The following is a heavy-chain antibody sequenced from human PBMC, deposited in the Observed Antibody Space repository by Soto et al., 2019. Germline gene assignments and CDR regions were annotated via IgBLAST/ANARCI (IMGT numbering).Heavy chain of an antibody. CDR3: TTLQHLPAYSDY. D-gene: IGHD3-16*01. CDR1: GFTFDDYA. J-gene: IGHJ4*02. CDR2: ISWNSGSI. Sequence: EVQLVESGGGLVQPGRSLRLSCAASGFTFDDYAMHWVRQSPGKGLEWVSGISWNSGSIGYADSVKGRFTISRDNAKNSLYLQMNSLRAEDTALYFCTTLQHLPAYSDYWGQGTLVTVSS. V-gene: IGHV3-9*01.